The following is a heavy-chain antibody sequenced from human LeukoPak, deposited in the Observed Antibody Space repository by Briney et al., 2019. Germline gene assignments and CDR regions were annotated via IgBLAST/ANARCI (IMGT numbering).Heavy chain of an antibody. D-gene: IGHD1-26*01. V-gene: IGHV1-69*13. CDR1: GGTFSSYA. CDR3: ARGRLEAMWELLPYEAFDI. Sequence: SVKVSCKASGGTFSSYAISWVRQAPGQGLEWMGGIIPIFGTANYAQKFQGRVTITADESTSTACMELSSLRSDDTAVYYCARGRLEAMWELLPYEAFDIWGQGTMVTVSS. J-gene: IGHJ3*02. CDR2: IIPIFGTA.